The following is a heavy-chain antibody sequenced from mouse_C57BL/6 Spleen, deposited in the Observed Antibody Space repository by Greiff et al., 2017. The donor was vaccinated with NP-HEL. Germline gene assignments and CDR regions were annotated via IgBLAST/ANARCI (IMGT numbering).Heavy chain of an antibody. CDR1: GFTFTDYY. V-gene: IGHV7-3*01. Sequence: VQLKESGGGLVQPGGSLSLSCAASGFTFTDYYMSWVRQPPGKALEWLGFIRNKANGYTTEYSASVKGRFTISRDNSQSILYLQMNALRAEDSATYYCARYGDYAPYWYFDVWGTGTTVTVSS. CDR3: ARYGDYAPYWYFDV. D-gene: IGHD1-1*01. J-gene: IGHJ1*03. CDR2: IRNKANGYTT.